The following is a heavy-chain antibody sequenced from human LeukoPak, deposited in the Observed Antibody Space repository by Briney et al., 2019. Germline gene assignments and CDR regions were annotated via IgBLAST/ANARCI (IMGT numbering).Heavy chain of an antibody. D-gene: IGHD6-19*01. V-gene: IGHV3-43*02. Sequence: GGSLRLSCAASGFTFDDYGMSWVRQAPGKGLEWVSGISWDGGSTAYADSVKGRFTISRDNSKNSLYLQMNSLRTDDTALYYCAKDLSTSGWILDGWGQGTLVTVSS. CDR1: GFTFDDYG. CDR3: AKDLSTSGWILDG. CDR2: ISWDGGST. J-gene: IGHJ4*02.